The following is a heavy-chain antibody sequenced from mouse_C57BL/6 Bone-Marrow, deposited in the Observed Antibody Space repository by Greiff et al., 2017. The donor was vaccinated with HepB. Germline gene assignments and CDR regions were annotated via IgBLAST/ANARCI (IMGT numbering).Heavy chain of an antibody. CDR1: GFTFSSYA. Sequence: VQLKQSGGGLVKPGGSLKLSCAASGFTFSSYAMSWVRQTPEKRLEWVATISDGGSYTYYPDNVKGRFTISRDNAKNNLYLQMSHLKSEDTAMYYCAREGNWDYFDYWGQGTTLTVSS. V-gene: IGHV5-4*01. CDR2: ISDGGSYT. D-gene: IGHD4-1*01. J-gene: IGHJ2*01. CDR3: AREGNWDYFDY.